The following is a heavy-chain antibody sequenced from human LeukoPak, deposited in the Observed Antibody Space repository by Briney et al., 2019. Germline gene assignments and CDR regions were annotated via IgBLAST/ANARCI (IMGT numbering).Heavy chain of an antibody. CDR3: ARGQTTVYFQH. Sequence: SETLSLTCAVYGGSFSGYYWSWIRQPPGKGLEWIGEINHSGSTNYNPPLKSRVTISVDTSKNQFSLKLSSVTAADTAVYYCARGQTTVYFQHWGQGTLVTVSS. CDR2: INHSGST. V-gene: IGHV4-34*01. CDR1: GGSFSGYY. J-gene: IGHJ1*01. D-gene: IGHD4-17*01.